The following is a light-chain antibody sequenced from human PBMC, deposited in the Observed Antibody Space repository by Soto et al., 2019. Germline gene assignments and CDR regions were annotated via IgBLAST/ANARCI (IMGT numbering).Light chain of an antibody. Sequence: QSVLTQPASVSGSPGQSITISCTGTSSDVGGYDYVAWYQQHPGKAPKLLIFDVNNRPSGISFRVSGSKSGNTASLTISGLQAEDEADYYCSSYTVSNTYVFGTGTKVTVL. CDR3: SSYTVSNTYV. J-gene: IGLJ1*01. CDR2: DVN. V-gene: IGLV2-14*03. CDR1: SSDVGGYDY.